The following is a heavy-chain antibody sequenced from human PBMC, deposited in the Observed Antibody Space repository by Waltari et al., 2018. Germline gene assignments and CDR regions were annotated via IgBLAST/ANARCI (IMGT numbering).Heavy chain of an antibody. D-gene: IGHD2-2*01. Sequence: EVQLVESGGGLVQPGGSLRLSCAASGFTFSSYSMNWVRQAPGKGLEWVSYISSSSSTIYYADSVKGRFTISRDNAKNSLYLQMNSLRAEDTAVYYCARLVEDIVVVPAAPFDYWGQGTLVTVSS. CDR2: ISSSSSTI. CDR3: ARLVEDIVVVPAAPFDY. V-gene: IGHV3-48*04. J-gene: IGHJ4*02. CDR1: GFTFSSYS.